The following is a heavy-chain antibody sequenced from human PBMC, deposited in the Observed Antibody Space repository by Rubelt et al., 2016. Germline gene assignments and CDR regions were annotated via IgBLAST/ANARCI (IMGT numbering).Heavy chain of an antibody. CDR3: ARSVVDDAFDI. V-gene: IGHV3-23*01. D-gene: IGHD4-23*01. Sequence: LEWVSAISGSGGSTYYADSVKGRFTISRDNSKNTLYLQMNSLRAEDTAVYYCARSVVDDAFDIWGQGTMVTVSS. J-gene: IGHJ3*02. CDR2: ISGSGGST.